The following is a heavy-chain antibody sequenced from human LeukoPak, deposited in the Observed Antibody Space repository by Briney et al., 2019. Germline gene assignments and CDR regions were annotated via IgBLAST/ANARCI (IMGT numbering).Heavy chain of an antibody. CDR2: IYYSGST. CDR1: GGSISSSSYY. J-gene: IGHJ4*02. D-gene: IGHD1-26*01. V-gene: IGHV4-39*01. CDR3: AVQWELRLFDY. Sequence: SETLSLTCTVSGGSISSSSYYWGWIRQPPGKGLEWIGSIYYSGSTYYNPSLKSRVTISVDTSKNRFSLKLSSVTAADTAVYYCAVQWELRLFDYWGQGTLVTVSS.